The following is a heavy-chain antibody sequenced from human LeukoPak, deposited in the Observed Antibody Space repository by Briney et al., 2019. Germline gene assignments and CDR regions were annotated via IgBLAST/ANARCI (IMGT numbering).Heavy chain of an antibody. CDR1: GFNFRIHG. CDR3: ARDLSLLGLDD. D-gene: IGHD7-27*01. Sequence: GTLRLSCAASGFNFRIHGINWVRQAPGKGLEWVSAIGVSGIHTYFADSVRGRFSISRDDSRNTVYLQMNSLRAGDTALYFCARDLSLLGLDDWGQGTLVTVSS. V-gene: IGHV3-23*01. J-gene: IGHJ4*02. CDR2: IGVSGIHT.